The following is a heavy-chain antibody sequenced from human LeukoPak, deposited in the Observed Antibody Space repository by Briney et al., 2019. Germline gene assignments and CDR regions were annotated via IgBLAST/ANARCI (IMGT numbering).Heavy chain of an antibody. V-gene: IGHV3-21*01. J-gene: IGHJ2*01. CDR3: ARGTLGGWDENWNFDF. CDR2: ISSTSSYI. Sequence: GGSLRLSCAASGFTFSGYSMNWVRQAPGKGLEWVSMISSTSSYIYYADSVKGRFTISRDNAKNSMYLQMNSLRAEDTAVYYCARGTLGGWDENWNFDFWGRGTLVTVSS. CDR1: GFTFSGYS. D-gene: IGHD6-19*01.